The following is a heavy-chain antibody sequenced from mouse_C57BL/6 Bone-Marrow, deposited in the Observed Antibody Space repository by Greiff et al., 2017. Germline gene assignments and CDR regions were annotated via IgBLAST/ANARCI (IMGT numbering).Heavy chain of an antibody. CDR1: GFNIKDDY. CDR3: TSYYYGSRWFDY. CDR2: IDPENGDT. J-gene: IGHJ2*01. V-gene: IGHV14-4*01. D-gene: IGHD1-1*01. Sequence: EVQGVESGAELVRPGASVKLSCTASGFNIKDDYMHWVKQRPEQGLEWIGWIDPENGDTEYASKFQGKATITADTSSNTAYLQLSSLTSEDTAVYYCTSYYYGSRWFDYWGQGTTLTVSS.